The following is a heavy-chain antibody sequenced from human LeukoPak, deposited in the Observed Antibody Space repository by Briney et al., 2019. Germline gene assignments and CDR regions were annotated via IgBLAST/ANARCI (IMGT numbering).Heavy chain of an antibody. V-gene: IGHV1-2*02. CDR2: INPNSGGT. Sequence: ASVKVSCKASGYTFTGYYMHWVRQAPGQGLEWMGWINPNSGGTNYAQKFQGRVTMTRDTSISTAYMELSRLTSGDTAVYYCARGPPYTTTWTPSGVYMDVWDKGTTVTVSS. D-gene: IGHD6-13*01. CDR3: ARGPPYTTTWTPSGVYMDV. J-gene: IGHJ6*03. CDR1: GYTFTGYY.